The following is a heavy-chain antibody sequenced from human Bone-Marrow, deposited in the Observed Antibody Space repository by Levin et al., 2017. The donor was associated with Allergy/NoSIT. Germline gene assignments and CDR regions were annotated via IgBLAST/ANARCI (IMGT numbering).Heavy chain of an antibody. CDR1: GYTFTSYY. CDR2: INPSGGST. Sequence: GESLKISCKASGYTFTSYYMHWVRQAPGQGLEWMGIINPSGGSTSYAQKFQGRVTMTRDTSTSTVYMELSSLRSEDTAVYYCAIRNKGRDYWGQGTLVTVSS. D-gene: IGHD1-14*01. CDR3: AIRNKGRDY. V-gene: IGHV1-46*01. J-gene: IGHJ4*02.